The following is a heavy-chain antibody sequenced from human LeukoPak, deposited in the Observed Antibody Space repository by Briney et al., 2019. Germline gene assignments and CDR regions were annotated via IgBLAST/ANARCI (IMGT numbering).Heavy chain of an antibody. CDR3: ARIAAAGHDAFDI. Sequence: SETLSLTCAVYGGSFSGYYWSWIRRPPRKGLEWIGEINHSGSTNYNPPLKSRVTISVDTSKNQFSLKLSSVTAADTAVYYCARIAAAGHDAFDIWGQGTMVTVSS. D-gene: IGHD6-13*01. V-gene: IGHV4-34*01. CDR2: INHSGST. J-gene: IGHJ3*02. CDR1: GGSFSGYY.